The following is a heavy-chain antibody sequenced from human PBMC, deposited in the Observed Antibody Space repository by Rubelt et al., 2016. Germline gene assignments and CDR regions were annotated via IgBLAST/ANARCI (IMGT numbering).Heavy chain of an antibody. J-gene: IGHJ5*02. CDR1: GYTFSSYG. CDR2: ISTYNGET. CDR3: ARGSYYDH. D-gene: IGHD3-10*01. V-gene: IGHV1-18*01. Sequence: QVHLVQSGPEVKKPGASVKVSCKASGYTFSSYGISWVRQAPGQGLEWVGWISTYNGETNFAQKFQDRVTMTTDTSTSTGYMELRSLRSDDTAVYYCARGSYYDHWGQGTLVTVSS.